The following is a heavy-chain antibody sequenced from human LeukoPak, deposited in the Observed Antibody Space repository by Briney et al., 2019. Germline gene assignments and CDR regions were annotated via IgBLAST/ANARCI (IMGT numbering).Heavy chain of an antibody. CDR1: GGSINSNGYY. Sequence: SETLSLTCTVSGGSINSNGYYWSWVRRHPGKGLEWIGYIYNSGGTYYNPSLKSRLTTSVDTSKNQFSLKLSSVTAADTAVYYCARVVAATIYQFDYWGQGTLVTVSS. CDR3: ARVVAATIYQFDY. V-gene: IGHV4-31*03. J-gene: IGHJ4*02. CDR2: IYNSGGT. D-gene: IGHD2-15*01.